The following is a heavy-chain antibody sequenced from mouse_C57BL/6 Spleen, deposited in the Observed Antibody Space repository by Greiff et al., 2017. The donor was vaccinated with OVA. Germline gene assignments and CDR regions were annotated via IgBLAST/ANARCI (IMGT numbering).Heavy chain of an antibody. D-gene: IGHD1-1*01. V-gene: IGHV5-17*01. CDR3: GRQLRRAMDY. CDR2: ISSGNSTT. J-gene: IGHJ4*01. CDR1: GFTFSDYG. Sequence: EVQLQESGGGLVKPGGSLKLSCAASGFTFSDYGMHWVRQAPEKGLEWVAYISSGNSTTYYADTVKGRFTISRDNAKNTLCLQMTSLGSEDAAMYYCGRQLRRAMDYWGQGTSVTVSS.